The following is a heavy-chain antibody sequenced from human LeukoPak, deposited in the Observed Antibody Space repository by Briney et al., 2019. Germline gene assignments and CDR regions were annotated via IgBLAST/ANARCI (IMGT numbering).Heavy chain of an antibody. CDR1: GYTFTTNG. V-gene: IGHV1-18*01. CDR2: ISANNGNT. J-gene: IGHJ4*02. CDR3: ARGERSGSFDY. Sequence: ASVKVSCKASGYTFTTNGISWVRQAPGQGLEWMGWISANNGNTNYAQKFQGRVTMTSDTSTSTVYMDLSSLRSEDTAVYYCARGERSGSFDYWGQGTLVTVSS. D-gene: IGHD1-26*01.